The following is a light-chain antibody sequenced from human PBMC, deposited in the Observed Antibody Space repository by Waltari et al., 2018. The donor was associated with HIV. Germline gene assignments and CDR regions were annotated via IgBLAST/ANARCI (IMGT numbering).Light chain of an antibody. V-gene: IGLV1-47*01. CDR2: RNN. J-gene: IGLJ1*01. Sequence: QSVLTQQPSASGTPGQRVTISCSGSNYTIGSNSVYWYQQLPGTAPKRLIYRNNERPSGVPDRFSGSKSGTSASLAISGLRSEDEADYYCAAWDDTLSGPDFGTGTKVTVL. CDR1: NYTIGSNS. CDR3: AAWDDTLSGPD.